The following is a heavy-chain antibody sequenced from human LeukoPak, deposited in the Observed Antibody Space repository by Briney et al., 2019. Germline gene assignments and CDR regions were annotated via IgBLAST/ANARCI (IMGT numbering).Heavy chain of an antibody. CDR3: ARHVSGIYGSRGEFDY. CDR1: GGSISNFY. Sequence: SEPLSLTCSVSGGSISNFYWSWIRQPPGKGLEWIGYIYSNGGTNYNPSLKSRVTMSVDTSKNQFSLKLNSVNAADTAVYYCARHVSGIYGSRGEFDYWGQGTLVTVSS. CDR2: IYSNGGT. J-gene: IGHJ4*02. V-gene: IGHV4-59*08. D-gene: IGHD3-10*01.